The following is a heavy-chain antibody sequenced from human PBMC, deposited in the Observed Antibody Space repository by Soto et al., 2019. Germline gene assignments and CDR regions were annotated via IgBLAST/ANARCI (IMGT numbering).Heavy chain of an antibody. D-gene: IGHD2-8*02. CDR1: GGSFSGYY. CDR3: ARDKITGLFDY. CDR2: INHSGST. J-gene: IGHJ4*02. Sequence: TLSLTCAVYGGSFSGYYWSWIRQPPGKGLEWIGEINHSGSTNYNPSLKSRVTISVDTSKNQFSLKLTSVTAADTAVYYCARDKITGLFDYWGQGTLVTVSS. V-gene: IGHV4-34*01.